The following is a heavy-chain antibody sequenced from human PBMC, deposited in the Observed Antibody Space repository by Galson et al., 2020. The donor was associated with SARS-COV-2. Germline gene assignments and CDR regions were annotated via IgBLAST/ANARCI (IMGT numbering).Heavy chain of an antibody. CDR2: ISYDGSNK. Sequence: TGGSLRLSCAASGFTFSSYAMHWVRQAPGKGLEWVAVISYDGSNKYYADSVKGRFTISRDNSKNTLYLQMNSLRAKDTAVYYCARGYDILTGYLYFDYWGQGTLVTVSS. D-gene: IGHD3-9*01. CDR3: ARGYDILTGYLYFDY. J-gene: IGHJ4*02. CDR1: GFTFSSYA. V-gene: IGHV3-30-3*01.